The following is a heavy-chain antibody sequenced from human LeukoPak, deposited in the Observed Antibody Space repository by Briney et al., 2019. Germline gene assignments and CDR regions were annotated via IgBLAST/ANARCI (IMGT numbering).Heavy chain of an antibody. CDR1: GGSFSGYY. CDR2: INHSGST. D-gene: IGHD3-3*01. Sequence: SETLSLTCAVYGGSFSGYYWSWIRQPPGKGLEWIGEINHSGSTNYNPSLKSRVTISVDTSKNQFSLKLSSVTAADTAVYYCARGTYYDFWSGPDQYYYYMDVWGKGTTVTVSS. CDR3: ARGTYYDFWSGPDQYYYYMDV. V-gene: IGHV4-34*01. J-gene: IGHJ6*03.